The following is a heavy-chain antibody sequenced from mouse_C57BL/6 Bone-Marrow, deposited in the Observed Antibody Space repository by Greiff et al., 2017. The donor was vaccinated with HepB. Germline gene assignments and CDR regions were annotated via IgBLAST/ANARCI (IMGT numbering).Heavy chain of an antibody. V-gene: IGHV14-4*01. D-gene: IGHD2-5*01. J-gene: IGHJ2*01. Sequence: EVQLQESGAELVRPGASVKLSCTASGFNIKDDYMHWVKQRPEQGLEWIGWIDPENGDTEYASKFQGKATITADTSSNTAYLQISSLTSEDTAVYYCTTYSNYVAFDYWGQGTTLTVSS. CDR1: GFNIKDDY. CDR3: TTYSNYVAFDY. CDR2: IDPENGDT.